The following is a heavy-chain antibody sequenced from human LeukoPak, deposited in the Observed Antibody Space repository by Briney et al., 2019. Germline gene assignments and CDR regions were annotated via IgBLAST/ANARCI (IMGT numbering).Heavy chain of an antibody. CDR3: AKDHSTTWLGSFNY. D-gene: IGHD2-2*01. J-gene: IGHJ4*02. CDR2: IRDGDGRT. V-gene: IGHV3-23*01. CDR1: GFTFYDYA. Sequence: GGSLRLSCAASGFTFYDYAMSWVRQPPGKGLEWVSLIRDGDGRTHYADSVKGRSSIPRDNSKKMVYLQMNGLRADDTAVYYCAKDHSTTWLGSFNYWGQGTLVTVSS.